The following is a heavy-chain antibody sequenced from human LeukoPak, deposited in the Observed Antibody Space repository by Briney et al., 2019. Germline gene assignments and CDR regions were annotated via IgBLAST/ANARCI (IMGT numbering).Heavy chain of an antibody. Sequence: PGGSLRLSCAASGFTLEDYGMSWVRHAPGKGLEWVSGINWNGGSPVYADSVKGRFTVSRDNAKNSLYLQMNNLRAEDTAVYYCARVSRYHSSPWYSDYWGQGTLVTVSS. J-gene: IGHJ4*02. D-gene: IGHD6-13*01. CDR3: ARVSRYHSSPWYSDY. CDR1: GFTLEDYG. CDR2: INWNGGSP. V-gene: IGHV3-20*04.